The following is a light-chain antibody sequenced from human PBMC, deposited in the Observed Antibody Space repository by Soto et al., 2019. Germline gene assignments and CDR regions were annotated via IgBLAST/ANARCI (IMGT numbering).Light chain of an antibody. V-gene: IGKV3-15*01. CDR2: GAS. CDR3: QQYNNWPWT. CDR1: QSVSSN. Sequence: EIVMTQSPATLSVSPGERATLSCRASQSVSSNLAWYQQKPGQAPRLLIYGASTRATGIPARFSGSGSGTESTLTISSLQSKDFAVYYFQQYNNWPWTFAQGTKVEIK. J-gene: IGKJ1*01.